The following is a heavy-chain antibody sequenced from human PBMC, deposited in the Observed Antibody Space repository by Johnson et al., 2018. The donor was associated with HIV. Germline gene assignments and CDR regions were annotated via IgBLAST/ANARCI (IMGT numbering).Heavy chain of an antibody. J-gene: IGHJ3*02. CDR1: RFTFDDYA. CDR3: AKDIIRFREGWALPAFDI. Sequence: LLVESGGVVVQPGGSLRLSCETSRFTFDDYAIHWVRQAPGKGLEWVSLLNWDGDSTYYADSVKGRFTISRDNAKNSLYLQMNSLRPEDTALYYCAKDIIRFREGWALPAFDIWGRGTMVTVSS. D-gene: IGHD1-26*01. V-gene: IGHV3-43D*03. CDR2: LNWDGDST.